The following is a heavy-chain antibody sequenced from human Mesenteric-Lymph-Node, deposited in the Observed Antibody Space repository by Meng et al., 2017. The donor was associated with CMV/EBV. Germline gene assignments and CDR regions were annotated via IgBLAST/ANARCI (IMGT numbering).Heavy chain of an antibody. V-gene: IGHV4-38-2*02. CDR2: ISHSGST. CDR3: ARVAGYSGSYYFDY. CDR1: GYSINSVYY. J-gene: IGHJ4*02. Sequence: GSLRLSCTVSGYSINSVYYWGWIRQPPGKGLEWIGTISHSGSTYYNPSLNSRVTISVDTSKNQFSLKLTSVTAADTAVYYCARVAGYSGSYYFDYWGQGTLVTVSS. D-gene: IGHD1-26*01.